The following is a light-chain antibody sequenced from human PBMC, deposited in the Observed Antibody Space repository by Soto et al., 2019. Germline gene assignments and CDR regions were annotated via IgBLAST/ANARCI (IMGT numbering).Light chain of an antibody. CDR1: QSVSNN. CDR2: GAS. Sequence: EIVMTQSPATLSVSPGERATISCRASQSVSNNLDWYQQKPGQAPRLLIYGASTRATGIPARFSGSGSGTEFTLTISSLQSEDFAVYYCQQYNTWSPLTFGGGTKVETK. V-gene: IGKV3-15*01. CDR3: QQYNTWSPLT. J-gene: IGKJ4*01.